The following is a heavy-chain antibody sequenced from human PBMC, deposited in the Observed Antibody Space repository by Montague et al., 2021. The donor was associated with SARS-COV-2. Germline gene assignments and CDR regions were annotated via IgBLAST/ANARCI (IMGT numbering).Heavy chain of an antibody. CDR2: IYYSGST. J-gene: IGHJ4*02. V-gene: IGHV4-39*01. Sequence: SETLSLTRTVSGGSISSSSYYWGWIRQPPGKGLERIGSIYYSGSTYYNPSLKSRVTISVDTSKNQFSLKLSSVTAADTAVYYCARHGKTRIAMIVVVIGYFDYWGQGTLVTVSS. CDR3: ARHGKTRIAMIVVVIGYFDY. D-gene: IGHD3-22*01. CDR1: GGSISSSSYY.